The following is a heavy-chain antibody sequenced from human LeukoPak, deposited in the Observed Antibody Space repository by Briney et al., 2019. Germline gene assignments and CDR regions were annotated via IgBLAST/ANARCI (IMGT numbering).Heavy chain of an antibody. D-gene: IGHD2/OR15-2a*01. CDR2: IKQDGSMK. CDR1: GFTLSSYW. V-gene: IGHV3-7*01. CDR3: ARDEKSGYYVY. J-gene: IGHJ4*02. Sequence: PGGSLSLSCAASGFTLSSYWMSWVRQAPGRGLEWVANIKQDGSMKQYVDSVRGRFTISRDNAKSSLYLQMSSLKAEDSAVYYCARDEKSGYYVYWGQGTLVTVSS.